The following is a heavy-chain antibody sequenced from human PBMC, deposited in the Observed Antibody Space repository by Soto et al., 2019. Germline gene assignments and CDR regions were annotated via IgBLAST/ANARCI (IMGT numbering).Heavy chain of an antibody. D-gene: IGHD6-19*01. Sequence: ASVKVSFKASCYTFTSYGIILVRQAPGQGLEWMGWISAYNGNTNYAQKLQGRVTMTTDTSTSTAYMELRSLRSDDTAVYYCAGDLGSAWYCFDPWGQGTLVTVSS. J-gene: IGHJ5*02. CDR1: CYTFTSYG. CDR3: AGDLGSAWYCFDP. V-gene: IGHV1-18*01. CDR2: ISAYNGNT.